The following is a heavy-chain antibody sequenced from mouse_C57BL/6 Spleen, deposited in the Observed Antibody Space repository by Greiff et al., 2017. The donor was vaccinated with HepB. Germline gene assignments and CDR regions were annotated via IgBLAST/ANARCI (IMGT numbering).Heavy chain of an antibody. CDR3: ARGDYYGSSYGYFDV. Sequence: VQLQESGAELARPGASVKMSCKASGYTFTSYTMHWVKQRPGQGLEWIRYINPSSGYTKYNQKFKDKATLTADKSSSTAYMQLSSLTSEDSAVYYCARGDYYGSSYGYFDVWGTGTTVTVSS. CDR2: INPSSGYT. D-gene: IGHD1-1*01. V-gene: IGHV1-4*01. J-gene: IGHJ1*03. CDR1: GYTFTSYT.